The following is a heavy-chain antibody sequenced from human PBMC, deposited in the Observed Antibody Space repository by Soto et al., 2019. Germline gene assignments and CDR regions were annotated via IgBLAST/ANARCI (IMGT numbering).Heavy chain of an antibody. Sequence: QVQLQESGPGLVKPSQTLSLTCTVSGGSISSGGYYWSWIRQHPGKGLEWIGYIYYSGSTYYNPSHKGRFTITVDPSKNLFPQTLSFGTAADRAVYCGGREGGGVAATRSGMDVGGKGTPAPVS. CDR2: IYYSGST. J-gene: IGHJ6*04. CDR1: GGSISSGGYY. CDR3: GREGGGVAATRSGMDV. V-gene: IGHV4-31*03. D-gene: IGHD2-15*01.